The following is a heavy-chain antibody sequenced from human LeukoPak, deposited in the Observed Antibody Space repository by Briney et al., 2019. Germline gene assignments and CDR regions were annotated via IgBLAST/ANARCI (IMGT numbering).Heavy chain of an antibody. CDR3: ARDLAYYDSSGCLFDY. J-gene: IGHJ4*02. CDR2: ISVSGNT. D-gene: IGHD3-22*01. V-gene: IGHV3-23*01. CDR1: GFTLSSYA. Sequence: GGSLRLSCAASGFTLSSYAMSWVRQGPGKGLEWVSAISVSGNTYHADSVKGRFTISRDSYKNTLYLQMNSLRAEDTALYYCARDLAYYDSSGCLFDYWGQGTLVTVSS.